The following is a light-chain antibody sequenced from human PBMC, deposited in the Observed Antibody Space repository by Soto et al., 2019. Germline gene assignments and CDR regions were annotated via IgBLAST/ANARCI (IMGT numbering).Light chain of an antibody. CDR2: VAS. CDR1: QSVSSSY. J-gene: IGKJ1*01. Sequence: EIVLTQSPGTLSLSPGERATLSCRASQSVSSSYLAWYQQKPGQAPRPLIYVASSRAIGIPDRFSGSGSGTDFPLTISRLEPEDFAVYYCQQYGGSPWTFGQGTKVEIK. V-gene: IGKV3-20*01. CDR3: QQYGGSPWT.